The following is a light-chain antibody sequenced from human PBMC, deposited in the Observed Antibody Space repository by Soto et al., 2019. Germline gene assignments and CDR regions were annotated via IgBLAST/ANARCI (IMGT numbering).Light chain of an antibody. Sequence: DIQMTQSPSSLSASVGDRVTITCRASQSISSYVNWYQHKPGKAPKHLIYAASRLQSGVPSRFSGSGSGTDFTLTISSLQPEDFATYYCQQSYSTPRTFGQGTKVEIK. CDR1: QSISSY. CDR2: AAS. J-gene: IGKJ1*01. V-gene: IGKV1-39*01. CDR3: QQSYSTPRT.